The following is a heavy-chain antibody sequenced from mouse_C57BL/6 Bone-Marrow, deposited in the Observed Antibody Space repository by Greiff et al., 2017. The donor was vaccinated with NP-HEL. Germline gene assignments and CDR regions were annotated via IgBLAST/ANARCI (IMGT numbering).Heavy chain of an antibody. D-gene: IGHD1-1*01. V-gene: IGHV5-4*03. J-gene: IGHJ2*01. CDR2: ISDGGSYT. Sequence: EVKLVESGGGLVKPGGSLKLSCAASGFTFSSYAMSWVRQTPEKRLEWVATISDGGSYTYYTDNVKGRFTISRDNAKNNLYLQMSNLKSEDTAMYYGARVDYYYAYFDYWGQGTTLTVSS. CDR1: GFTFSSYA. CDR3: ARVDYYYAYFDY.